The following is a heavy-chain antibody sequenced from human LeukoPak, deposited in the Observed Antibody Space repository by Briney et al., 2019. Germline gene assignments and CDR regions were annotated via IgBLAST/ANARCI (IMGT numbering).Heavy chain of an antibody. CDR2: IYYSGST. V-gene: IGHV4-39*01. Sequence: PSETLSLTCTVSGGSISSSSYYWGWIRQPPGKGLEWIGSIYYSGSTYYNPSLKSRVTISVDTSKNQFSLKLSSVAAADTAAYYCARPMKARGDSEFTGSADYWGQGTLVTVSS. CDR3: ARPMKARGDSEFTGSADY. J-gene: IGHJ4*02. D-gene: IGHD2-21*02. CDR1: GGSISSSSYY.